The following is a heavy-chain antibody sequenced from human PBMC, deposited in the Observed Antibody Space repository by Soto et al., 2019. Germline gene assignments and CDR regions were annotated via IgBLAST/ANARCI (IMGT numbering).Heavy chain of an antibody. V-gene: IGHV3-33*01. CDR2: IWYDGSNK. CDR1: GFTFSSYG. D-gene: IGHD3-10*01. CDR3: ARSGHYYGSGTHVGIYYYYYMDV. J-gene: IGHJ6*03. Sequence: GGSLRLSCAASGFTFSSYGMHWVRQAPGKGLEWVAVIWYDGSNKYYADSVKGRFTISRDNSKNTLYLQMNSLRAEDTAVYYCARSGHYYGSGTHVGIYYYYYMDVWGKGTTVTVSS.